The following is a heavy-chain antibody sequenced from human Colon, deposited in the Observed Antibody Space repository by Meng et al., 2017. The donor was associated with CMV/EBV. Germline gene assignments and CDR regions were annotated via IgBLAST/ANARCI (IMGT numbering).Heavy chain of an antibody. CDR3: ARALKPLGTRSGLDV. D-gene: IGHD1-1*01. J-gene: IGHJ6*02. Sequence: GGSLRLSCVASEFTFSNYWMNWVRQAPGKGLEWVSSINYRGSDTYYGDSVKGRFTISRDNAKNSLYLQMNSLRAEDTAVYYCARALKPLGTRSGLDVWGQGTTVTVSS. CDR1: EFTFSNYW. V-gene: IGHV3-21*01. CDR2: INYRGSDT.